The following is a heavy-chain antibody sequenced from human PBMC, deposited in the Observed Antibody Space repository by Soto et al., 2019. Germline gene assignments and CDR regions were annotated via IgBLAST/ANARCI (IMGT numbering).Heavy chain of an antibody. Sequence: QITLKESGPPLVKPTQTLTLTCTFSGFSLRTSGMGVAWIRQSPGKALEWLGLIYWDDADLYIPSLKNRLTITKDTSENQVVLTMTNMDPVDTATYYCAHTGYYGSGITYLDPWGHGTLVTVSS. CDR2: IYWDDAD. V-gene: IGHV2-5*02. CDR3: AHTGYYGSGITYLDP. CDR1: GFSLRTSGMG. D-gene: IGHD3-10*01. J-gene: IGHJ5*02.